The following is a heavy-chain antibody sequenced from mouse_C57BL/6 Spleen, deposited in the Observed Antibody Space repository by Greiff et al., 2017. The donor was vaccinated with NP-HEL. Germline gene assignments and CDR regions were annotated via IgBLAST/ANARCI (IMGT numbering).Heavy chain of an antibody. Sequence: DVMLVESGGGLVKPGGSLKLSCAASGFTFSDYGMHWVRQAPEKGLEWVAYISSGSSTIYYADTVKGRFTISRDNAKNTLFLQMTSLRSEDTAMYYCARGYYGSSGAYWGQGTLVTVSA. D-gene: IGHD1-1*01. J-gene: IGHJ3*01. CDR2: ISSGSSTI. CDR3: ARGYYGSSGAY. CDR1: GFTFSDYG. V-gene: IGHV5-17*01.